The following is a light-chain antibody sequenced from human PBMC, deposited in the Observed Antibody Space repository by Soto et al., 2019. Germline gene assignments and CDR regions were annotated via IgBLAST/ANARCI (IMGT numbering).Light chain of an antibody. Sequence: QAVVTQPASVSGSPGQSITISCTGTSSDVGRYNLVSWYQHHPGQAPKLMIYEDSQRPLGVSNRFSGSKSGNTASLTISGLQAEDEADYYCCSYAGSSLFALFGGGTKVTVL. J-gene: IGLJ2*01. CDR1: SSDVGRYNL. CDR2: EDS. V-gene: IGLV2-23*02. CDR3: CSYAGSSLFAL.